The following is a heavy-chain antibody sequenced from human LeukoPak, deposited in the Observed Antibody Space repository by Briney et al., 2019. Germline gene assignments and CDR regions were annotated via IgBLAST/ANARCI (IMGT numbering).Heavy chain of an antibody. V-gene: IGHV1-8*01. CDR3: ARMRGYTYGYWYLAL. J-gene: IGHJ2*01. D-gene: IGHD5-18*01. CDR1: GYTFSSYD. CDR2: MNPSSGNT. Sequence: GASVKVSCKAAGYTFSSYDINWVRQAPGQGLEWMGWMNPSSGNTGYTQKFQGRVTMTRDTSISTAYMELSSLRSEDTALYYCARMRGYTYGYWYLALWGRGTLVTVYS.